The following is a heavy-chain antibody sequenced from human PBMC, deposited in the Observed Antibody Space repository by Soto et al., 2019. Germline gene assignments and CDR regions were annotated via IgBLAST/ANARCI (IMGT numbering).Heavy chain of an antibody. CDR3: ARDRRNGQDDAFDI. CDR1: GGSISSGGYS. V-gene: IGHV4-30-2*01. CDR2: IYHSGST. D-gene: IGHD1-1*01. J-gene: IGHJ3*02. Sequence: SETLSLTCAVSGGSISSGGYSWSWIRQPPGKGLEWIGYIYHSGSTYYNPSLKSRVTISVDTSKNQFSLRLSSVAAADTAVHYCARDRRNGQDDAFDIWGQGTMVTVSS.